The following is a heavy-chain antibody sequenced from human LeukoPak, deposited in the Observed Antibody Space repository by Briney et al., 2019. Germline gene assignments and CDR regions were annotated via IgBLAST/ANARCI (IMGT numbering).Heavy chain of an antibody. V-gene: IGHV1-18*01. CDR1: GYRFNTHG. CDR2: ISTYNDKK. Sequence: VSVKVSCKASGYRFNTHGISWVRQAPGQGLEWMGWISTYNDKKDYAQKFQGRVTMTTDTSTTTAYLELGSLRSDDTAVYYCARHSGSYAFDYWGQGTLVTVSS. J-gene: IGHJ4*02. D-gene: IGHD1-26*01. CDR3: ARHSGSYAFDY.